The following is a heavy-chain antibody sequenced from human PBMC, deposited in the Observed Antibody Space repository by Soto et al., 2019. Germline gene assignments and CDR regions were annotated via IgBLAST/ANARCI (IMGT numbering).Heavy chain of an antibody. Sequence: EVQLLESGGGLVQPGGSLRLSCAASGFTFSSYAMSWVRQAPGKGLEWVSAISGSGGSTYYADSVKGRFTISRDNSKNTLYLQMNSLRVEDTARYYCAKDAVYNDGLWLAANWGQGTLVTVSS. CDR2: ISGSGGST. J-gene: IGHJ4*02. CDR3: AKDAVYNDGLWLAAN. V-gene: IGHV3-23*01. CDR1: GFTFSSYA. D-gene: IGHD6-25*01.